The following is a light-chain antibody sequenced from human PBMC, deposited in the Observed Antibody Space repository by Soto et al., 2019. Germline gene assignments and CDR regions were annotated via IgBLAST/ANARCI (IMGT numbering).Light chain of an antibody. Sequence: EIVLTQSPGTLSLSPGERATLSCRASQSVGSSFLAWFQHKPGQAPRLLIYGASSRATGIPDRFSGSRSGTDFTLTISSLQPEDFATYYCQQSYSRVTFGQGTKVDTK. J-gene: IGKJ1*01. CDR3: QQSYSRVT. CDR1: QSVGSSF. V-gene: IGKV3-20*01. CDR2: GAS.